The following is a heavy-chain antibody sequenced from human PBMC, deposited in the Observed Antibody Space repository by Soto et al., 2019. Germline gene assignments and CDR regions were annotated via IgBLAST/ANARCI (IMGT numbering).Heavy chain of an antibody. J-gene: IGHJ4*02. D-gene: IGHD6-6*01. Sequence: QLQLQESGPGLVKPSATLSLTCTVSGDSVTTGSYYWTWIRQPPGKGLEWIGDIYYTGRTDYSPSLKSRVTMSIDSSKNKFSLRLDSVTAADTAMYFCARSYSSSMLFDSWGQGTLVTVSS. CDR2: IYYTGRT. CDR1: GDSVTTGSYY. CDR3: ARSYSSSMLFDS. V-gene: IGHV4-61*01.